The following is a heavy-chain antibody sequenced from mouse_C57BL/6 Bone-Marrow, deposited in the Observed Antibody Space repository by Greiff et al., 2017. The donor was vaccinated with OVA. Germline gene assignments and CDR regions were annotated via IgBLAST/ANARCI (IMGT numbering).Heavy chain of an antibody. CDR1: GYSFTDYN. V-gene: IGHV1-39*01. Sequence: EVKLQESGPELVKPGASVKISCKASGYSFTDYNMNWVKQSNGKSLEWIGVINPNYGTTSYNQKFKGKATLTVDQSSSTAYMQLNSLTSEDSAVYYCARRTTVVATNVYYFDYWGQGTTLTVSS. CDR2: INPNYGTT. J-gene: IGHJ2*01. D-gene: IGHD1-1*01. CDR3: ARRTTVVATNVYYFDY.